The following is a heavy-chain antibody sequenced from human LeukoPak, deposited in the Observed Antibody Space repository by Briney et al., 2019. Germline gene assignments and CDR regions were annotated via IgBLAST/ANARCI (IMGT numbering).Heavy chain of an antibody. CDR2: IKQDGSEK. Sequence: GGSLRLSCAAPGFSFSSNWMNWVRQAPGKGLEWVANIKQDGSEKYFVDSVKGRFTISRDNAKNSLFLQMNSLRAEDTAVYYCARGSSGDGYVFDCWGQGTLVTVSS. J-gene: IGHJ4*02. CDR3: ARGSSGDGYVFDC. V-gene: IGHV3-7*01. CDR1: GFSFSSNW. D-gene: IGHD2-21*01.